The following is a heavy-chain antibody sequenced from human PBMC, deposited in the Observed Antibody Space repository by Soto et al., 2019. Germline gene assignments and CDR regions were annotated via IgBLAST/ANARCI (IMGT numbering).Heavy chain of an antibody. D-gene: IGHD5-18*01. Sequence: GGSLRLPCAASGFTFSSYSMNWVRQAPGQGLEWVSSISSSSSYIYYADSVKGRFTISRGNAKNSLYLQMNSLRAEDTAVYYCARDKIDYGGYSYGYTYYYYGMDVWGQGTTVTV. CDR2: ISSSSSYI. CDR1: GFTFSSYS. CDR3: ARDKIDYGGYSYGYTYYYYGMDV. J-gene: IGHJ6*02. V-gene: IGHV3-21*01.